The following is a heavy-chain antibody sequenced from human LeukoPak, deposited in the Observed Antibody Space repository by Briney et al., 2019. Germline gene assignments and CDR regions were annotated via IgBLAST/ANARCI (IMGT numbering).Heavy chain of an antibody. CDR2: ISYDGTNK. Sequence: GGSLRLSCAASGFTFRSYGMHWVRQAPGKGLEWVAVISYDGTNKYYADSVKGRFTISRDNSKNTLYLQMNSLRAEDTAVYYCAKDPPGYYDSSGYYSPRMGYWGQGTLVTVSS. CDR1: GFTFRSYG. V-gene: IGHV3-30*18. J-gene: IGHJ4*02. D-gene: IGHD3-22*01. CDR3: AKDPPGYYDSSGYYSPRMGY.